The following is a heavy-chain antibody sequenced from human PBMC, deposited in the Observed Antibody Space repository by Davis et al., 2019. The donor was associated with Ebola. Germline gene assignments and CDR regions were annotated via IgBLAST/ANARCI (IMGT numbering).Heavy chain of an antibody. Sequence: SETLSLTCAVSGGSINSGDYFWSWIRQPPGKGLEWIGYISYSGPTYYNPSLNSRVTISIDTSKKQFSLKLSSVTAADTAVYFCARQIVTNSWYSFYFDYWGQGSLVTVSS. CDR1: GGSINSGDYF. CDR3: ARQIVTNSWYSFYFDY. J-gene: IGHJ4*02. V-gene: IGHV4-30-4*01. D-gene: IGHD2-21*01. CDR2: ISYSGPT.